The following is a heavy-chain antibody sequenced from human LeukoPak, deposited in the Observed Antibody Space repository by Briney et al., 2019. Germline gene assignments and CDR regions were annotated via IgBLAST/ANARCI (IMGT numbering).Heavy chain of an antibody. CDR1: GYTFTTYG. V-gene: IGHV1-18*01. D-gene: IGHD2-15*01. CDR3: ARDRAVVVAATDY. Sequence: ASVKVSCKASGYTFTTYGISWVRQAPGQGLEWMGWISPYNGNTDYAQKLQGRVTMTTDTSTSTAYMELRSLRSDDTAVYYCARDRAVVVAATDYWGRGTLVTVSS. J-gene: IGHJ4*02. CDR2: ISPYNGNT.